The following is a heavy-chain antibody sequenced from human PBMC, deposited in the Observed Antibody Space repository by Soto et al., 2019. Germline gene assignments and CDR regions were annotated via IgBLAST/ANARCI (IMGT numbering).Heavy chain of an antibody. V-gene: IGHV1-69*13. CDR3: ASSPNRWLQSFSVPLSHLYYFDY. Sequence: GASVKVSCKASGGTFSSYAISWVRQAPGQGLEWMGGIIPIFGTANYAQKFQGRVTITADESTSTAYMELSSLRSEDTAVYYCASSPNRWLQSFSVPLSHLYYFDYWGQGTLVTVSS. CDR1: GGTFSSYA. J-gene: IGHJ4*02. D-gene: IGHD5-12*01. CDR2: IIPIFGTA.